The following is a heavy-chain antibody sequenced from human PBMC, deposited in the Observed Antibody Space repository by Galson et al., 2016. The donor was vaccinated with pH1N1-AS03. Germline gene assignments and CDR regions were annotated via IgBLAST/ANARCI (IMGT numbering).Heavy chain of an antibody. CDR1: GFSLGNYW. D-gene: IGHD3-9*01. CDR2: IKRDGEKK. V-gene: IGHV3-7*01. Sequence: SLRLSCAASGFSLGNYWMTWVRQAPGKGLEWLANIKRDGEKKHYVDSVKGRFTSSTDNAKNSLYLEMNSLSAEDTAVYYCARDANYHAGDIYYDVFDMWGQGTMVTVSS. J-gene: IGHJ3*02. CDR3: ARDANYHAGDIYYDVFDM.